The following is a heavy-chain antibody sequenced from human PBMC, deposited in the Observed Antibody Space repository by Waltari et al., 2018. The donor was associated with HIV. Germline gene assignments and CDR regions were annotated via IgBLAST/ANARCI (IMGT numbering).Heavy chain of an antibody. Sequence: QVQLQESGPGLLKLSETLSLNCVVSGISINSDYDWGWIRQPAGRGLEWIGSVYHSGSTLHNPCLNRRVTISIATSKSQFSLKLCSVTAADTAVYYCARAGVVPALFDLWGRGTLVTVSS. CDR2: VYHSGST. CDR1: GISINSDYD. D-gene: IGHD2-2*01. CDR3: ARAGVVPALFDL. V-gene: IGHV4-38-2*01. J-gene: IGHJ2*01.